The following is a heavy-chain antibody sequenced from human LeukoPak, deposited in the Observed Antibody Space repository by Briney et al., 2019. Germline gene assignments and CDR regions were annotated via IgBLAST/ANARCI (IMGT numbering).Heavy chain of an antibody. Sequence: SGTLSLTCTISGCSIGRYYWSWIRQSPGWGLEWIGYIYYSGSTNYNPSLKSRVTISVDTSKNQFSLKLNSVNAADTAVYYCARDPDAAYYFDKWGQGTLVTVSS. CDR1: GCSIGRYY. V-gene: IGHV4-59*01. CDR3: ARDPDAAYYFDK. CDR2: IYYSGST. J-gene: IGHJ4*02. D-gene: IGHD6-25*01.